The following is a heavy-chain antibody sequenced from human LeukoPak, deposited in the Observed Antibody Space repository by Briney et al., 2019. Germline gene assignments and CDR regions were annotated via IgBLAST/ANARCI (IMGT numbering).Heavy chain of an antibody. V-gene: IGHV3-48*03. J-gene: IGHJ4*02. Sequence: GGSLRLSCAASGFTFSSYEMNWVRQAPGKGLEWVSYISSSGSTIYYADSVKGRFTISRDNAKNSLYLQMNSLRAEDTAVYYCARSPEGSCRLLWSLGSSLAFDYWGQGTLVTVSS. CDR3: ARSPEGSCRLLWSLGSSLAFDY. D-gene: IGHD3-10*01. CDR1: GFTFSSYE. CDR2: ISSSGSTI.